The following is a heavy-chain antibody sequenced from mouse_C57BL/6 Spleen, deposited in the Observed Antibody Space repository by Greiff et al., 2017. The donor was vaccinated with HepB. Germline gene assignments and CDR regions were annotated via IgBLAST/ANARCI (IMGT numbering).Heavy chain of an antibody. V-gene: IGHV1-55*01. J-gene: IGHJ4*01. CDR3: ARPSYGSDAMDY. D-gene: IGHD1-1*01. CDR1: GYTFTSYW. Sequence: VQLQQPGAELVKPGASVKMSCKASGYTFTSYWITWVKQRPGQGLEWIGDIYPGSGSTNYNEKFKSKATLTVDTSSSTAYMQLSSLTSEDSAVYYCARPSYGSDAMDYWGQGTSVTVSS. CDR2: IYPGSGST.